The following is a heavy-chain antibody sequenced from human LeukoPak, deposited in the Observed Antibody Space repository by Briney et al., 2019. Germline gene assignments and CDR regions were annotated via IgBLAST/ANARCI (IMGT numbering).Heavy chain of an antibody. V-gene: IGHV1-2*06. CDR1: GYTFSGHY. CDR2: INPNTGVT. J-gene: IGHJ6*02. D-gene: IGHD3-3*01. CDR3: ARTTGYYDFWRVYYYYGMDV. Sequence: ASVTVSCTASGYTFSGHYLHWVRQAPGQGLEWMGRINPNTGVTQYTENFQGRVTMTRDTSTSTVYMELSSLRSEDTAVYYCARTTGYYDFWRVYYYYGMDVWGQGTTVTVSS.